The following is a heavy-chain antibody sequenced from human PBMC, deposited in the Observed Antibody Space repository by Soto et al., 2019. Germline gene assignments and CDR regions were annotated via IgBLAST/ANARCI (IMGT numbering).Heavy chain of an antibody. Sequence: PGGSLRLSCAASGFTFSSYAMHWVRQAPGKGLEWVAVISYDGSNKYYADSVKGRFTISRDNSKNTLYLQMNSLRAEDTAVYYCARDLDRPIGYDSSGSPGYWGQGTLVTVSS. J-gene: IGHJ4*02. D-gene: IGHD3-22*01. V-gene: IGHV3-30-3*01. CDR3: ARDLDRPIGYDSSGSPGY. CDR1: GFTFSSYA. CDR2: ISYDGSNK.